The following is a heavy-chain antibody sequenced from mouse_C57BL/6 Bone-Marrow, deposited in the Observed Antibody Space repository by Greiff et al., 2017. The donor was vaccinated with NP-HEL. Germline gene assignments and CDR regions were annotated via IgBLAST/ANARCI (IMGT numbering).Heavy chain of an antibody. Sequence: QVQLQQPGAELVKPGASVKLSCKASGYTFTSYWMQWVQQRPGQGLEWIGEIDPSDSYTNYNQKFKGKVTLSVDTASSTAYMQLSSLTSEDAAVYYYAREAYGIGWAMDYWGQGTSVTVSA. D-gene: IGHD6-5*01. J-gene: IGHJ4*01. CDR3: AREAYGIGWAMDY. V-gene: IGHV1-50*01. CDR1: GYTFTSYW. CDR2: IDPSDSYT.